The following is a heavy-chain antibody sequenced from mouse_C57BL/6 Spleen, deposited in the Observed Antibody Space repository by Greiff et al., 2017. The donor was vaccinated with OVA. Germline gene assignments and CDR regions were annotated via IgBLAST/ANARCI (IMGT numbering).Heavy chain of an antibody. CDR3: ARNGGGYDYVWAY. D-gene: IGHD2-4*01. V-gene: IGHV2-2*01. Sequence: QVQLKESGPGLVQPSQSLSITCTVSGFSLTSYGVHWVRQSPGKGLEWLGVIWSGGSTDYNAAFISRLSISKDNSKSQVFFKMNSLQADDTAIYYCARNGGGYDYVWAYWGQGTLVTVSA. J-gene: IGHJ3*01. CDR1: GFSLTSYG. CDR2: IWSGGST.